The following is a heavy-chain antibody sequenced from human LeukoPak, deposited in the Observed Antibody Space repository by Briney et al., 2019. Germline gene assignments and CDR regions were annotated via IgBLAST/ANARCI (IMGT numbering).Heavy chain of an antibody. Sequence: PGGSLRLSCAASGFTFSSYAMSWVRQAPGKGLEWVSAISGSGGSAYYADSVKGRFTISRDNSKNTLYLQMNSLRAEDTAVYYCARDPCSGGSCYYYYGMDVWGQGTTVTVSS. CDR1: GFTFSSYA. D-gene: IGHD2-15*01. J-gene: IGHJ6*02. V-gene: IGHV3-23*01. CDR2: ISGSGGSA. CDR3: ARDPCSGGSCYYYYGMDV.